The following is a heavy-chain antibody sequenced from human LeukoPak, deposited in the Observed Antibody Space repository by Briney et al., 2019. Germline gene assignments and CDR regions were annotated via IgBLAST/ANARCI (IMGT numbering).Heavy chain of an antibody. J-gene: IGHJ3*01. CDR1: GFTFSSYW. CDR3: VRGCQQHSR. V-gene: IGHV3-7*01. D-gene: IGHD1/OR15-1a*01. Sequence: GGSLRLSCAASGFTFSSYWMSWVRQAPGKGLEWVANIKKDGSEKYYVDSVKGRFTISRDNARKSVYLQMNSLRAEDTAVYYCVRGCQQHSRWGQGTLVSVSS. CDR2: IKKDGSEK.